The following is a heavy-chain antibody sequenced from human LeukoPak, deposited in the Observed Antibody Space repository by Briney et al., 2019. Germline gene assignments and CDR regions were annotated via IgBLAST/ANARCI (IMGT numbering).Heavy chain of an antibody. CDR2: IIPILGIA. J-gene: IGHJ4*02. V-gene: IGHV1-69*02. D-gene: IGHD2-2*02. CDR3: ARSFGIAYTGV. Sequence: ASVKVPCKASGGTFSSYTISWVRQAPGQGLEWMGRIIPILGIANYAQKFQGRVTITADKSTSTAYMELSSLRSEDTAVYYCARSFGIAYTGVWGQGTLVTVSS. CDR1: GGTFSSYT.